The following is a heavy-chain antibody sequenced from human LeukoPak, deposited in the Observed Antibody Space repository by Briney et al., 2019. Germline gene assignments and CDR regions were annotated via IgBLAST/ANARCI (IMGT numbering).Heavy chain of an antibody. CDR2: IYPGDSDT. V-gene: IGHV5-51*01. Sequence: GESLKISCKGSGYTSTSYWIAWVRQMPGEGLEWKGFIYPGDSDTRYSPSFQGQVTISVDKSINTAYLQWSSLKASDTAMYYCARHASGSYREYFKHWGQGTLVTVSS. J-gene: IGHJ1*01. D-gene: IGHD3-10*01. CDR1: GYTSTSYW. CDR3: ARHASGSYREYFKH.